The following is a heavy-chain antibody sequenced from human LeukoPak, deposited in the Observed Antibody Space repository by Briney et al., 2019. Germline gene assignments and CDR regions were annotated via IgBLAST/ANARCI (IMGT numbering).Heavy chain of an antibody. CDR1: GFTFSSYS. V-gene: IGHV3-48*01. CDR3: ARGPTRYYYYMDV. J-gene: IGHJ6*03. Sequence: GGSLRLSCAASGFTFSSYSMNWVRQAPGKGLEWVSYISSSSSTIYYADSVKGRFTISRDNAKNSLYLQMNSLRAEDTAVYYCARGPTRYYYYMDVWGKGTTVTVSS. CDR2: ISSSSSTI.